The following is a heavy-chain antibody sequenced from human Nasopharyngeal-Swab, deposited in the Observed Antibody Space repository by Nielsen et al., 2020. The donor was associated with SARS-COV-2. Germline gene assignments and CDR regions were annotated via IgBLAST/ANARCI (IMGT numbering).Heavy chain of an antibody. CDR2: INHSGST. CDR3: ARGQAYYYGSGSRYYYYYYKDV. J-gene: IGHJ6*03. Sequence: WIRQPPGKGLEWIGEINHSGSTNYNPSLKSRVTISVDTSKNQFSLKLSSVTAADTAVYYCARGQAYYYGSGSRYYYYYYKDVWGKGTTVTVSS. V-gene: IGHV4-34*01. D-gene: IGHD3-10*01.